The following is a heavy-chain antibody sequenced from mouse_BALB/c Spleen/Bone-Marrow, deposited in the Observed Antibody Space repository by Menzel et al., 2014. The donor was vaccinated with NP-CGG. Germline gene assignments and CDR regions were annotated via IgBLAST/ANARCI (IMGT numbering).Heavy chain of an antibody. CDR2: ILPGSGST. D-gene: IGHD2-14*01. CDR1: GYTFSSYW. V-gene: IGHV1-9*01. J-gene: IGHJ3*01. Sequence: QVQLQQSGAELMKPGASVKISCKATGYTFSSYWIEWVKQRPGHGLEWIGEILPGSGSTNYNEKFKGKATFTADTSSNTAVRQLSSLTSEDSAVYCWARRGYDGAYWGQGTLVAVSA. CDR3: ARRGYDGAY.